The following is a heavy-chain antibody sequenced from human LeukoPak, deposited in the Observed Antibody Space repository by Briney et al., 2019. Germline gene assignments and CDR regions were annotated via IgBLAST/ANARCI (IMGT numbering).Heavy chain of an antibody. CDR1: GFTFSDYY. CDR3: ARIGDGYNYGVRAFDI. J-gene: IGHJ3*02. V-gene: IGHV3-11*04. Sequence: GGSLRLSCAASGFTFSDYYMSWIRQAPGKGLEWVSYISSGGSTMFYADSVKGRFIISRDNAKNSLYLQMNSLRAEDTAVYYCARIGDGYNYGVRAFDIWGQGTMVTVSS. D-gene: IGHD5-24*01. CDR2: ISSGGSTM.